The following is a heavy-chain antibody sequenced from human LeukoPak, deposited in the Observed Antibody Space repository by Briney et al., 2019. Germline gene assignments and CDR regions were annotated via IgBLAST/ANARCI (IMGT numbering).Heavy chain of an antibody. J-gene: IGHJ6*02. Sequence: GSLLLSFAASGFTFSSNYMSWGRRAPGKGGGGGAVIYSGGTHSYADSLKDTFPISRDNSTNTLYLQMNSLRAADTAVYYCARSKGDYYDSSGYYSRGMDVWGQGTTVTVSS. CDR3: ARSKGDYYDSSGYYSRGMDV. CDR2: IYSGGTH. D-gene: IGHD3-22*01. V-gene: IGHV3-66*01. CDR1: GFTFSSNY.